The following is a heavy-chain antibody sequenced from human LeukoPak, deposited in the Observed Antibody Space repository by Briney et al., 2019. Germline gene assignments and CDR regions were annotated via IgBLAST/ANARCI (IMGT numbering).Heavy chain of an antibody. Sequence: PSETLSPTCTVSSGSSSSSNYFCGWIRQPPGMGLEWIATTNYSRTTYYNPSLKSRATTSVATSNNPFSLKLISVTAADTVVYYCGRLRGGVQLRGDWGQGALVTVSS. CDR1: SGSSSSSNYF. V-gene: IGHV4-39*01. CDR3: GRLRGGVQLRGD. D-gene: IGHD1-1*01. J-gene: IGHJ4*01. CDR2: TNYSRTT.